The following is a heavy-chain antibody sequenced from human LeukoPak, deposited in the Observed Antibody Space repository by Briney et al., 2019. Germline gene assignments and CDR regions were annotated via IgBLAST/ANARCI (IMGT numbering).Heavy chain of an antibody. CDR3: ARGAYYDFWSGYRYAFDI. V-gene: IGHV3-74*01. CDR1: GFTFSSYW. D-gene: IGHD3-3*01. J-gene: IGHJ3*02. CDR2: INSDGSST. Sequence: SGGSLRLSCAASGFTFSSYWMHWVRQAPGKGLVWVSRINSDGSSTSYADSVKGRFTISRDNAKNTLYLQMNSLRAEDTAVYYCARGAYYDFWSGYRYAFDIWGQGTMVTVSS.